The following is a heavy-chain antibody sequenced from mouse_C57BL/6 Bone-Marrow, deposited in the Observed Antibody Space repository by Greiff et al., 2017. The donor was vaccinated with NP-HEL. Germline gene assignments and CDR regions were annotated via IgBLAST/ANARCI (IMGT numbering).Heavy chain of an antibody. D-gene: IGHD1-1*01. J-gene: IGHJ1*03. CDR3: RGYYGSSRYFDV. Sequence: EVQLQQSGAELVRPGASVKLSCTASGFNIKDDYMHWVKQRPEQGLEWIGWIDPENGDTEYASKFQGKATITADTSSNTAYLQLSILTSEDTAVYYGRGYYGSSRYFDVWGTGTTVTVSS. CDR2: IDPENGDT. V-gene: IGHV14-4*01. CDR1: GFNIKDDY.